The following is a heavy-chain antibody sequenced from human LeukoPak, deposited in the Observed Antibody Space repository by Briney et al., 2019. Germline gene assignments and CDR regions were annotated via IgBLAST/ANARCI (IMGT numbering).Heavy chain of an antibody. CDR2: ISSSSSYI. J-gene: IGHJ6*03. V-gene: IGHV3-21*01. CDR1: GFTFSSYA. Sequence: PGGSLRLSCAASGFTFSSYAMNWVRQAPGKGLEWVSSISSSSSYIYYADSVKGRFTISRDNAKNSLYLQMNSLRAEDTAVYYCARVRDAMAGTGWNYYMDVWGKGTTVTVSS. D-gene: IGHD6-19*01. CDR3: ARVRDAMAGTGWNYYMDV.